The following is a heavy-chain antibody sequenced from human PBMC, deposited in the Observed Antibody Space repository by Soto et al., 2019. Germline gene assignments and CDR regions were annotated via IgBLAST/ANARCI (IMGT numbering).Heavy chain of an antibody. V-gene: IGHV3-7*05. J-gene: IGHJ6*02. D-gene: IGHD3-3*01. CDR3: ARDLMRDFWSGYYGYYYYGMDV. Sequence: GGSLRLSCAASGFTCSSYWMSWVRQAPGKGLEWVANIKQDGSEKYYVDSVKGRFTISRDNAKNSLYLQMNSLRAEDTAVYYCARDLMRDFWSGYYGYYYYGMDVWGQGTTVTVSS. CDR2: IKQDGSEK. CDR1: GFTCSSYW.